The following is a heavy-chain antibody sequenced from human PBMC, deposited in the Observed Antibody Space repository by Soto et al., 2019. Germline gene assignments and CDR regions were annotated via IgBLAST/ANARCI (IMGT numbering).Heavy chain of an antibody. J-gene: IGHJ4*02. CDR3: ARGYCSGGSCYSGGYYFDC. CDR1: GGSISSYY. CDR2: IYYSGST. V-gene: IGHV4-59*08. Sequence: SETLSLTCTVSGGSISSYYWSWIRQPPGKGLEWIGYIYYSGSTNYNPSLKSRVTISVDTSKNQFSLKLSSVTAADTAVYYCARGYCSGGSCYSGGYYFDCWGQGTLVTVSS. D-gene: IGHD2-15*01.